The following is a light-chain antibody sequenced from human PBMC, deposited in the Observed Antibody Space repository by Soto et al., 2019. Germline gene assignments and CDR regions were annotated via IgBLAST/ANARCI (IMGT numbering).Light chain of an antibody. CDR3: QETSGLPRT. CDR2: VAF. V-gene: IGKV1-39*01. CDR1: QSIGTF. J-gene: IGKJ2*01. Sequence: DIQMTQSPSSLSATVGDRVTITCRASQSIGTFLNWYQQRPCEAPKLLIYVAFNLHSAVPSRFSGSGSGTDYTLTISSLHTADFATYLWQETSGLPRTFGQGTKLEIK.